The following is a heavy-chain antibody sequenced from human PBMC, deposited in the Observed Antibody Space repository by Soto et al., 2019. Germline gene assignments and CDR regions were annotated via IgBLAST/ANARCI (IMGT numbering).Heavy chain of an antibody. Sequence: SCAASGFTFDDYAMHWVRQAPGKGLEWVSGISWNSGSIGYADSVKGRFTISRDNAKNSLYLQMNSLRAEDTALYYCAKDIFGGAAAGTQHYYYYGMDVWGQGTTVTVSS. CDR3: AKDIFGGAAAGTQHYYYYGMDV. CDR1: GFTFDDYA. V-gene: IGHV3-9*01. CDR2: ISWNSGSI. J-gene: IGHJ6*02. D-gene: IGHD6-13*01.